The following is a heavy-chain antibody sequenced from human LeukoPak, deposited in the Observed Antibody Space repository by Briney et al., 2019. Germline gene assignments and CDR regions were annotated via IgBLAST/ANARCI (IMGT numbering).Heavy chain of an antibody. Sequence: ASVKVSCKASGYTFTSYGISWVRQAPGQRIEWMGWISAYNGNTNYAQKLQGRVTMTTDTSTSTAYMELRSLRSDDTAVYYCAREGYSYGRKLFDYWGQGTLVTVSS. CDR3: AREGYSYGRKLFDY. V-gene: IGHV1-18*01. CDR1: GYTFTSYG. J-gene: IGHJ4*02. D-gene: IGHD5-18*01. CDR2: ISAYNGNT.